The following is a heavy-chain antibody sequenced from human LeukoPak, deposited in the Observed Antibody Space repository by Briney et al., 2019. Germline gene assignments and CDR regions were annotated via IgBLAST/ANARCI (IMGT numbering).Heavy chain of an antibody. Sequence: GGSLRLSCATSGFTFSSYSMNWVRQAPGKELEWVSYISSSSSTIYYADSVKGRFTISRDNAKNSLYLQMNSLRTEDTAVYYCARGDSGSYSVYYYYGMDVWGQGTTVTVSS. V-gene: IGHV3-48*04. CDR2: ISSSSSTI. D-gene: IGHD1-26*01. J-gene: IGHJ6*02. CDR1: GFTFSSYS. CDR3: ARGDSGSYSVYYYYGMDV.